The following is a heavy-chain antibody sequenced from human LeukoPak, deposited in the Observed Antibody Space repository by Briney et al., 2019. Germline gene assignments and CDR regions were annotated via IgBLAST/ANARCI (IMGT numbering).Heavy chain of an antibody. CDR2: ISSSSSYI. J-gene: IGHJ4*02. CDR3: AKSEKSFCDSSGYYY. Sequence: AGGSLRLSCAASGFTFSSYSMNWVRQAPGKGLEWVSSISSSSSYIYYADSVKGRFTISRDNSKNTLYLQMNSLRAEDTAVYYCAKSEKSFCDSSGYYYWGQGTLVTVSS. D-gene: IGHD3-22*01. CDR1: GFTFSSYS. V-gene: IGHV3-21*04.